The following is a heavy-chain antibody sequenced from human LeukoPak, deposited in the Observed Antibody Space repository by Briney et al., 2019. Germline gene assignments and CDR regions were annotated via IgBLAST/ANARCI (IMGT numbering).Heavy chain of an antibody. D-gene: IGHD5-12*01. J-gene: IGHJ4*02. CDR1: GDSVSSNSAA. Sequence: SQTLSLTCAISGDSVSSNSAAWNWIRQSPSRGLEWLGRTYYRSKWYNDYAVSVKSRITINPDTSKNQFSLQLNSVTPEDTAMYYCAREGGYSGYDSYFDYWGQGTLVTVSS. CDR2: TYYRSKWYN. CDR3: AREGGYSGYDSYFDY. V-gene: IGHV6-1*01.